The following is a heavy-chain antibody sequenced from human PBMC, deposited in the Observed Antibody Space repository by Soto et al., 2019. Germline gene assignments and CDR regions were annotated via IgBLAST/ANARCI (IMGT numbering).Heavy chain of an antibody. V-gene: IGHV3-74*01. D-gene: IGHD2-8*01. CDR1: RFPLSNYS. Sequence: GGPPTPPRPTPRFPLSNYSPHRVRQTPGKGPGWVSRINEDESNTNYADSVQGRFTISRDISKNTLYLQMNSLGVEDTAVYYCAKESGVQNTWFDPWGQGTQVTVSS. CDR2: INEDESNT. J-gene: IGHJ5*02. CDR3: AKESGVQNTWFDP.